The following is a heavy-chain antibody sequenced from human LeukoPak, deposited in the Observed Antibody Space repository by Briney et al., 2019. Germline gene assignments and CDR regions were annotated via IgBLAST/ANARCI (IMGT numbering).Heavy chain of an antibody. CDR2: IYYSGTT. CDR3: ARLRYFDL. Sequence: KPSETLSLTCTVSGGSLSSDYWSWIREPPGKGLEWIGSIYYSGTTSYNPSLKSRVTISVDTSKNQFALKLSSVTAADTAVYYCARLRYFDLWGRGTLVTVSS. V-gene: IGHV4-59*08. J-gene: IGHJ2*01. CDR1: GGSLSSDY.